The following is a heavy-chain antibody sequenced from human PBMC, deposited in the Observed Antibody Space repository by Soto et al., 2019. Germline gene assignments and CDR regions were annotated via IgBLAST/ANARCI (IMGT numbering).Heavy chain of an antibody. V-gene: IGHV1-24*01. Sequence: ASVKVSCKVSGYTLTELSMHWVRQAPGKGLEWMGGFDPEDGETIYAQKFQGRVTMTEDTSTDTAYMELSSLRSEDTAVYYCATDRMAAMGYYYYGMDAWGQGTTVTVSS. D-gene: IGHD2-2*01. CDR3: ATDRMAAMGYYYYGMDA. CDR1: GYTLTELS. CDR2: FDPEDGET. J-gene: IGHJ6*02.